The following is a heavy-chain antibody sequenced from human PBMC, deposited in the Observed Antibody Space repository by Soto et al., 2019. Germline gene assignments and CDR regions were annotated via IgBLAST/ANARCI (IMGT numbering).Heavy chain of an antibody. D-gene: IGHD2-15*01. CDR2: IIPIFGTA. J-gene: IGHJ6*02. CDR3: ARGNGDCSGGSFYSGDYYYGVDV. V-gene: IGHV1-69*01. Sequence: QVQLVQSGAEVKKPGSSVKVSCKASGGTFSSYAISWVRQAPGQGLEWMGGIIPIFGTANYAQKFQGRVTITADESTSTAYMELSSLRSEDTAVYYCARGNGDCSGGSFYSGDYYYGVDVWGQGTTVTVSS. CDR1: GGTFSSYA.